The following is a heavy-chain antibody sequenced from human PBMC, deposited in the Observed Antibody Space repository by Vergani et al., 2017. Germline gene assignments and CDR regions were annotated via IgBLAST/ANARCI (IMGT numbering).Heavy chain of an antibody. CDR2: IYVSGIT. D-gene: IGHD2-21*01. CDR1: GASINNDFYY. V-gene: IGHV4-61*02. Sequence: QVQLQESGPGLVKPSQTLSLTCTVSGASINNDFYYWHWIRQPAGKGLEWIGRIYVSGITDYNSSLQSPVSMSVDTSTNQFSLSLTSATAADTAVYYCARAIKQPRPRAFDLWRQGTMVTVSS. J-gene: IGHJ3*01. CDR3: ARAIKQPRPRAFDL.